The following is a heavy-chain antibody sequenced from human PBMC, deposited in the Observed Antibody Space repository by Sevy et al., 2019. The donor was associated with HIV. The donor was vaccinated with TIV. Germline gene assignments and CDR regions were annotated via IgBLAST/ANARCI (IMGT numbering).Heavy chain of an antibody. J-gene: IGHJ6*02. CDR2: IYSGGST. Sequence: GGSLRLSCAASGFIVSSNYMSWVRQAPGKGLEWVSVIYSGGSTYYADSVKGRFTISRDNSKNTLYLQMNSLRAEDTAMYYCARDRNTAMVIGMDVWGQGTTVTVSS. D-gene: IGHD5-18*01. CDR1: GFIVSSNY. V-gene: IGHV3-53*01. CDR3: ARDRNTAMVIGMDV.